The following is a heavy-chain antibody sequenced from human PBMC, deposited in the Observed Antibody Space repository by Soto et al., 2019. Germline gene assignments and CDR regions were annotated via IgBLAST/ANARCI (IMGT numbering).Heavy chain of an antibody. CDR1: GYTFTSYD. CDR3: AINGNIAVAGSLYNWFDP. CDR2: MNPNSGNT. D-gene: IGHD6-19*01. Sequence: ASVKVSCKASGYTFTSYDINWVRQATGQGLEWMGWMNPNSGNTGYAQKFQGRVTMTRNTSISTAYMELSSLRSEDTAVYYCAINGNIAVAGSLYNWFDPWGQGTLVTVSS. J-gene: IGHJ5*02. V-gene: IGHV1-8*01.